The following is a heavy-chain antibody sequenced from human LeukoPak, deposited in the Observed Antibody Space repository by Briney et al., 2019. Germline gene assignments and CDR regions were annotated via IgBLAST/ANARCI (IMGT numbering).Heavy chain of an antibody. D-gene: IGHD6-13*01. CDR2: ISAYNGNT. CDR3: ARAAGYSSSWYFDY. Sequence: ASVKVSCKASGYTFTSYGISGVRQAPGQGLEWMGWISAYNGNTNYAQKLQGRVTMTTDTSTSTAYMELRSLRSDDTAVYYCARAAGYSSSWYFDYWGQGTLVTVSS. CDR1: GYTFTSYG. V-gene: IGHV1-18*01. J-gene: IGHJ4*02.